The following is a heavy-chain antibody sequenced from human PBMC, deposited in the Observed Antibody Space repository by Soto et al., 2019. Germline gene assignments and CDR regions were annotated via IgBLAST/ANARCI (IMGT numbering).Heavy chain of an antibody. D-gene: IGHD4-17*01. Sequence: PGESLKISCKGSGYSFTSYWSGWVRQMPGKGLEWMGIIYPGDSDTRYSPSFQGQVTISADKSISTAYLQWSSLKASDTAMYYCAREGGDYDPLHYYYGMDVWGQGTTVTVSS. CDR2: IYPGDSDT. CDR3: AREGGDYDPLHYYYGMDV. V-gene: IGHV5-51*01. J-gene: IGHJ6*02. CDR1: GYSFTSYW.